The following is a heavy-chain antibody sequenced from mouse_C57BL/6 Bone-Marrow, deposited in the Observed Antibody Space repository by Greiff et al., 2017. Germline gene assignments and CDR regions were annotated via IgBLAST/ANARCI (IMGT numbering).Heavy chain of an antibody. Sequence: QVQLKESGAELVRPGTSVKMSCKASGYTFTNYWIGWAQQRPGHGLEWIGDIYPGGGYTNYNEKFKGKATLTADKSSSTAYMQFSSLTSEDSAIYYCAREGYYGTGGYFDVWGTGTTVTVSS. J-gene: IGHJ1*03. CDR2: IYPGGGYT. V-gene: IGHV1-63*01. CDR1: GYTFTNYW. D-gene: IGHD1-1*01. CDR3: AREGYYGTGGYFDV.